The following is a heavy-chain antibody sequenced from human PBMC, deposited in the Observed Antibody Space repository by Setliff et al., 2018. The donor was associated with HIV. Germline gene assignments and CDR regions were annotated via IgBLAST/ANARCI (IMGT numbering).Heavy chain of an antibody. CDR1: GFTFSSYD. Sequence: GGSLRLSCVASGFTFSSYDMNWVRQAPGKGLEWVSSISRSSNNVYYADSVKGRFTISRDNAKNSLYLQMNSLRAEDTAVYHCARGHYFKDVWGQGTTVTVSS. CDR2: ISRSSNNV. CDR3: ARGHYFKDV. V-gene: IGHV3-21*01. J-gene: IGHJ6*02. D-gene: IGHD3-22*01.